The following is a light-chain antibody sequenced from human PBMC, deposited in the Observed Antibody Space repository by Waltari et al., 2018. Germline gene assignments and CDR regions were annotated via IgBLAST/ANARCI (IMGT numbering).Light chain of an antibody. V-gene: IGLV3-1*01. CDR3: QAWDTSTYHVV. J-gene: IGLJ2*01. Sequence: SYELTQPPSVSVSPGQTASITCSGTNLGDKYACWYQQKPGQSPVVVLYQDTNLPSGIPERFSGSNSGNTATLTISGTQAMDEADYYCQAWDTSTYHVVFGGGTKLTVL. CDR2: QDT. CDR1: NLGDKY.